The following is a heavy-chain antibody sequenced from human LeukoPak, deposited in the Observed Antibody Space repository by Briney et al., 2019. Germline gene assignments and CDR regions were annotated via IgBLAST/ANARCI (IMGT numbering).Heavy chain of an antibody. V-gene: IGHV3-30*14. J-gene: IGHJ3*02. Sequence: GGSLRLSCAASGFTFSSYTIHWVRQPPGKGLEWVAVISFDGSNKYYADSVKGRFIISRDISKNTLYLQMNSLRAEDSALYYCARGGRGSAAVVAPRSFDIWGQGTMVTVSS. D-gene: IGHD3-22*01. CDR2: ISFDGSNK. CDR3: ARGGRGSAAVVAPRSFDI. CDR1: GFTFSSYT.